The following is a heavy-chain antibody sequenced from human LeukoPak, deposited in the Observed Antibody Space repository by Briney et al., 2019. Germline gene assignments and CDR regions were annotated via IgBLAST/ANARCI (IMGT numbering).Heavy chain of an antibody. CDR3: ARTPVTIFGVVRGYWFDP. Sequence: ASVKVSCKASGGTFSNYAISWVRQAPGQGLEWMGWINPNSGGTNYAQKFQGRVTMTRDTSISTAYMELSRLRSDDTAVYYCARTPVTIFGVVRGYWFDPWGQGTLVTVSS. V-gene: IGHV1-2*02. CDR1: GGTFSNYA. D-gene: IGHD3-3*01. J-gene: IGHJ5*02. CDR2: INPNSGGT.